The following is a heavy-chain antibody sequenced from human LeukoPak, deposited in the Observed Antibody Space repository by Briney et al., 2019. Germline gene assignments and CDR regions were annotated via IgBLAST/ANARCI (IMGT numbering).Heavy chain of an antibody. J-gene: IGHJ4*02. D-gene: IGHD2-15*01. CDR3: GRGLPPKISPLDY. V-gene: IGHV7-4-1*02. Sequence: ASVKVSCKACGYTFNSYAINWVRPAPGQGLEWVGWVNTNTGDPTYPQGFPGRCVFSLDTSVSTAYLQISSLKAEDTAVYYCGRGLPPKISPLDYWGQGTLVTVA. CDR1: GYTFNSYA. CDR2: VNTNTGDP.